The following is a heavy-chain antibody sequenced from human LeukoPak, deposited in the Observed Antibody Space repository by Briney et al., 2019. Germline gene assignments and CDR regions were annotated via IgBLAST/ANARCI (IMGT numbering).Heavy chain of an antibody. J-gene: IGHJ3*02. CDR2: IYTSGST. V-gene: IGHV4-4*07. Sequence: SETLSLTCTVSGGSISSYYWSWIRKPAGKGLEWIGRIYTSGSTNYNPSLKSRVTMSVDASKNQFSLKLSSVTAADTAVYYRARDNYYDSSGYYHDAFDIWGQGTMVTVSS. D-gene: IGHD3-22*01. CDR1: GGSISSYY. CDR3: ARDNYYDSSGYYHDAFDI.